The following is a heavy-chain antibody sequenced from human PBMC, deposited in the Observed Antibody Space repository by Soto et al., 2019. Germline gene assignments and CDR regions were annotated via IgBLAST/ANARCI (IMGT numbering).Heavy chain of an antibody. CDR3: ATTSSGQLWLFEYYDGMDV. CDR1: GFTFSSYA. Sequence: GSLRLSCAASGFTFSSYAMSWVRQAPGNGLEWVSAISGSGGSTYYSDSVKGRFTISRDNSKNTLYLQMNSLRAEDTAVYYCATTSSGQLWLFEYYDGMDVWGQGTTVTVSS. V-gene: IGHV3-23*01. CDR2: ISGSGGST. J-gene: IGHJ6*02. D-gene: IGHD5-18*01.